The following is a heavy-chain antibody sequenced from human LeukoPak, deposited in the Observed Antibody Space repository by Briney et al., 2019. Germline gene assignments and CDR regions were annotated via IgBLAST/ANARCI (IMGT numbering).Heavy chain of an antibody. CDR2: IYYSVGT. V-gene: IGHV4-59*12. D-gene: IGHD6-13*01. CDR1: GGSISSYY. Sequence: SETLSLTCTLSGGSISSYYWSWIRQPSGKGGGGIWYIYYSVGTYYNPSLKSRVSISIVTSKNQFSLNLTSVTGANTAVYYCERAFSRSSSWLDSWGQGALVTVSS. J-gene: IGHJ4*02. CDR3: ERAFSRSSSWLDS.